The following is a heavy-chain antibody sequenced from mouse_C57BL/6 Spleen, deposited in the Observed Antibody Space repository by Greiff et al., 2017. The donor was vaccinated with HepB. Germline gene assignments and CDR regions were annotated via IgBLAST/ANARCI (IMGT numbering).Heavy chain of an antibody. D-gene: IGHD2-3*01. CDR2: IHPNSGST. CDR3: ARGGYYVRDYAMDY. J-gene: IGHJ4*01. Sequence: VQLQQSGAELVKPGASVKLSCKASGYIFTSYWMHWVKQRPGQGLEWIGMIHPNSGSTNYNEKFKSKATLTVDKSSSTAYMQLSSLTSEDSAVYYCARGGYYVRDYAMDYWGQGTSVTVSS. CDR1: GYIFTSYW. V-gene: IGHV1-64*01.